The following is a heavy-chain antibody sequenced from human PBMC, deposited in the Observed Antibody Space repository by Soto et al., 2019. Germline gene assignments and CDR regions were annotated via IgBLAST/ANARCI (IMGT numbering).Heavy chain of an antibody. CDR3: AREWYYYDSSGYYFAYYYGMDV. Sequence: ASVKVSCKASGYTFTSYYMHWVRQAPGQGLEWMGIINPSGGSTSYAQKFQGRVTMTRDTSTSTVYMELSSLRSEDTAVYYCAREWYYYDSSGYYFAYYYGMDVWGQGTTVIVSS. V-gene: IGHV1-46*01. CDR1: GYTFTSYY. J-gene: IGHJ6*02. CDR2: INPSGGST. D-gene: IGHD3-22*01.